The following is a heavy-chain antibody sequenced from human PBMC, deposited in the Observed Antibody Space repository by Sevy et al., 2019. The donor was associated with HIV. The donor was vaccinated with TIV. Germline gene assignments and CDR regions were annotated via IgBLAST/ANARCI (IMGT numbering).Heavy chain of an antibody. CDR3: ARARRVVPNCSRGSCYYFDY. Sequence: GGCLRLSCAASGFTVSSNYMSWVRQAPGKGLEWVSVIYSGGSTYYADSVKGRFTISRDNSKNTLYLQMNSLRAEDTAVYYCARARRVVPNCSRGSCYYFDYWGHGTLVTVSS. CDR1: GFTVSSNY. J-gene: IGHJ4*01. CDR2: IYSGGST. D-gene: IGHD2-15*01. V-gene: IGHV3-53*01.